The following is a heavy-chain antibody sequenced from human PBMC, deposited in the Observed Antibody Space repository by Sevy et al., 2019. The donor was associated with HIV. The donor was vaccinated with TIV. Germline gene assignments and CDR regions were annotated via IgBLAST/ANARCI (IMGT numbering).Heavy chain of an antibody. D-gene: IGHD1-26*01. J-gene: IGHJ6*02. Sequence: GGSLRLSCIGSGFSFSYYGIHWVRQSPGKGLDWVALISHYGINEYYADSVKGRFTISRDNSKNTVYLEMNILRNEDTAIYFCANAYSGSYSHSYLYALDVWGQGTTVTVSS. CDR2: ISHYGINE. V-gene: IGHV3-30*18. CDR1: GFSFSYYG. CDR3: ANAYSGSYSHSYLYALDV.